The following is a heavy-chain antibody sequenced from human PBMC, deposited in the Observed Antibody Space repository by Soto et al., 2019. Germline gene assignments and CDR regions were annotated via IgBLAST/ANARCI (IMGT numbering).Heavy chain of an antibody. CDR1: GFTFTSSA. CDR2: IVVGSGNT. D-gene: IGHD3-10*01. Sequence: QMQLVQSGPEVKKPGTSVKVSCKASGFTFTSSAVQWVRQARGQRLEWIGWIVVGSGNTNYAQKFKERVTITRDMSTSTAYMELSSLRSEDTAVYYCAAELPYYGSGSSDYWGQGTLVTVSS. J-gene: IGHJ4*02. CDR3: AAELPYYGSGSSDY. V-gene: IGHV1-58*01.